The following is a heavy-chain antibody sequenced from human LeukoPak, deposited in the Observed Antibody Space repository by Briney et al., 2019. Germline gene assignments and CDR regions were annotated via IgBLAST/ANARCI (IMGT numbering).Heavy chain of an antibody. CDR2: IWFDESNK. CDR3: ATLNYDILTGYLYYFDY. J-gene: IGHJ4*02. V-gene: IGHV3-33*01. Sequence: AGGSLRLSCVASGFTFSDYGMHWVRQAPGKGLEWVAVIWFDESNKYYADSVKGRFTISRDNSKNTLYLQMDSLRVEDTAVYYCATLNYDILTGYLYYFDYWGQAAMATDSS. D-gene: IGHD3-9*01. CDR1: GFTFSDYG.